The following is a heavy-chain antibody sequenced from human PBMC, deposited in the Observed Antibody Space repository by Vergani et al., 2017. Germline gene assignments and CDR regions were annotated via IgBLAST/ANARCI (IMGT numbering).Heavy chain of an antibody. V-gene: IGHV4-39*07. CDR1: GGSISSSSYY. D-gene: IGHD3-22*01. CDR2: IYYSGST. Sequence: QLQLQESGPGLVKPSETLSLTCTVSGGSISSSSYYWGWIRQPPGKGLEWIGSIYYSGSTYYNPSLKSRVTISVDTSKHQFSLKLSSVTAADTAVYYCARDLGVYDSSGYYDYWGQGTLVTVSS. CDR3: ARDLGVYDSSGYYDY. J-gene: IGHJ4*02.